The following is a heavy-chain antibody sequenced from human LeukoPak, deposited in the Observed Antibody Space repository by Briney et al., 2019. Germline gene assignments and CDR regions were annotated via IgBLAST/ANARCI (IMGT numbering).Heavy chain of an antibody. CDR2: INPSGGST. V-gene: IGHV1-46*01. CDR1: GYTFTSYY. Sequence: ASVKVSCTASGYTFTSYYMHWVRQAPGQGLEWMGIINPSGGSTSYAQKFQGRVTMTRDTSTSTVYMELSSLRSEDTAVYYCARVLGNYYDSSGSFDYWGQGTLVTVSS. CDR3: ARVLGNYYDSSGSFDY. J-gene: IGHJ4*02. D-gene: IGHD3-22*01.